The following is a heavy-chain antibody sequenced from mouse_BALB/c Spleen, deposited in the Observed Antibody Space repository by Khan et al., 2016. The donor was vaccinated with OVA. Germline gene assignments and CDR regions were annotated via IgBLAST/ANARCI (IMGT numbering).Heavy chain of an antibody. CDR2: INPRSDYT. D-gene: IGHD2-14*01. CDR1: GYTFPSNT. V-gene: IGHV1-4*01. CDR3: ARRTTGYAMDY. J-gene: IGHJ4*01. Sequence: QVQLQQSGAKLARPGASVKMSCKASGYTFPSNTMHWVKQRPGQGLEWIGYINPRSDYTIYNQKFKDKATLTADISSTTAYMQLSSLTSDDSAVYYCARRTTGYAMDYWGQGTSVTVSS.